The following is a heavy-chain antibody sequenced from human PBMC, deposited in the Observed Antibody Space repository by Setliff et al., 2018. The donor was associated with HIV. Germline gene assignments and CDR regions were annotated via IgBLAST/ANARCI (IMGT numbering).Heavy chain of an antibody. D-gene: IGHD2-21*01. V-gene: IGHV1-69*10. J-gene: IGHJ4*02. Sequence: SVKVSCKASGGTFNNDAISWVRQAPGLGLEWMGGIVPVLGITNYSPKFQGRVTITTDESTTTAYMDLSSLRSEDTAVYYCARDRLGHIDRPYFDYWGQGTLVTVPS. CDR1: GGTFNNDA. CDR3: ARDRLGHIDRPYFDY. CDR2: IVPVLGIT.